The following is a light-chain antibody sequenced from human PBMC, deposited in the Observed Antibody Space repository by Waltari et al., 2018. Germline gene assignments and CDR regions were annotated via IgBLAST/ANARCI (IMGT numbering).Light chain of an antibody. J-gene: IGKJ2*01. CDR1: QSIKTY. CDR2: GAS. V-gene: IGKV1-5*01. Sequence: DILMTQSPSTLSASVGDRVTITCRASQSIKTYLAWYQQEPGKAPKLLIYGASTLESGVPGRFSGTGSGTEFTLTISSLQPDDFATYYCQRYNSYANTFGQGTKVDIK. CDR3: QRYNSYANT.